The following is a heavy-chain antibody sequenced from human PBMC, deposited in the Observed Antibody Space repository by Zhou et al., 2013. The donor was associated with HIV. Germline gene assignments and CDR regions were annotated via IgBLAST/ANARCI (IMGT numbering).Heavy chain of an antibody. CDR3: AKIHDFWSGYSDY. CDR2: IVGSGGST. V-gene: IGHV3-23*01. D-gene: IGHD3-3*01. Sequence: EVQLLEPGGGLVQPGGSLRLSCAASGFTFSSYAMSWVRQAPGKGLEWVSGIVGSGGSTYYADSVKGRFTISRENSENTLYLQMNSLRAEDTAVYYCAKIHDFWSGYSDYWGQGILVTVSS. CDR1: GFTFSSYA. J-gene: IGHJ4*02.